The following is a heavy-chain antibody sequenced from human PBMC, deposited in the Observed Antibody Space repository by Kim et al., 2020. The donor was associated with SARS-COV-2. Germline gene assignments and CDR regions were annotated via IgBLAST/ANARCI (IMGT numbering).Heavy chain of an antibody. V-gene: IGHV3-74*01. CDR3: ARSERSGWSQDAFDI. CDR2: INSDGSST. D-gene: IGHD6-19*01. CDR1: GFTFSSYW. Sequence: GGSLRLSCAASGFTFSSYWMHWVRQAPGKGLVWVSRINSDGSSTSYADSVKGRFTISRDNAKNTLYLQMNSLRAEDTAVYYCARSERSGWSQDAFDIWGQGTMVTVSS. J-gene: IGHJ3*02.